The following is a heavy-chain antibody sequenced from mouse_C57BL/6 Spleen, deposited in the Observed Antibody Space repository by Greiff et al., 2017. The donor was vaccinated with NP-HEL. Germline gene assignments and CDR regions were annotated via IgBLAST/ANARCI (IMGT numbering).Heavy chain of an antibody. CDR3: ARCYDCSSYYAMEF. J-gene: IGHJ4*01. CDR1: GYAFSSSW. Sequence: VQLQQSGPELVKPGASVKISCKASGYAFSSSWMNWVKQRPGKGLEWIGRIYPGDGDTNYNGKFKGKATLTADKSSSTAYMQLSSLTSEDSAVYCFARCYDCSSYYAMEFGCQRTSVTVSS. D-gene: IGHD1-1*01. CDR2: IYPGDGDT. V-gene: IGHV1-82*01.